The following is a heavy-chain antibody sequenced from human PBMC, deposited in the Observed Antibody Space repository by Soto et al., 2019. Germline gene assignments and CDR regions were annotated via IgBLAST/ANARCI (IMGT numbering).Heavy chain of an antibody. D-gene: IGHD3-22*01. CDR3: ARGVYYYDSSGRTYYFDY. Sequence: SETLSLTCTVSGGSISTYYWSWIRQPPGKGLEWIGYIYYSGSTSYNPSLKSRVTISVDTSKNQFSLKLSSVTAADTAVYYCARGVYYYDSSGRTYYFDYWGQGTLVTVSS. V-gene: IGHV4-59*01. CDR2: IYYSGST. CDR1: GGSISTYY. J-gene: IGHJ4*02.